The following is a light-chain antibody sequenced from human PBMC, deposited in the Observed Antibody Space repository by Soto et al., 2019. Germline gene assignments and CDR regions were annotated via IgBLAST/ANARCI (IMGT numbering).Light chain of an antibody. J-gene: IGLJ2*01. V-gene: IGLV1-40*01. Sequence: QSVLTQPPSVSGAPGQRVTISCTGSRSNIGAGYDVHWYQQLPGTAPKLLIYGNSNRPSGVPDRFSGSKSGTSASLAITGLQAEDEADYYCQSYDSSLSVVFGGGTMLTVL. CDR2: GNS. CDR1: RSNIGAGYD. CDR3: QSYDSSLSVV.